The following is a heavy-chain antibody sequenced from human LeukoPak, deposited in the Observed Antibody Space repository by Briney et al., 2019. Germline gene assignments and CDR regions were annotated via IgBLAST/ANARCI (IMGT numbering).Heavy chain of an antibody. D-gene: IGHD1-26*01. V-gene: IGHV1-69*05. CDR3: ARDLIVGATTNAFDI. Sequence: SVKVSCKASGGTFSSYAISWVLQAPGQGLEWMGGIIPIFGTANYAQKFQGRVTITTDESTSTAYMELSSLRSEDTAVYYCARDLIVGATTNAFDIWGQGTMVTVSS. CDR1: GGTFSSYA. J-gene: IGHJ3*02. CDR2: IIPIFGTA.